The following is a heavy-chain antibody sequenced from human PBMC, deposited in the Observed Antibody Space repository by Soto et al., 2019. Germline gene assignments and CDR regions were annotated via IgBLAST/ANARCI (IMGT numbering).Heavy chain of an antibody. J-gene: IGHJ3*02. CDR2: IYYSGST. CDR1: GGSIISYY. D-gene: IGHD6-13*01. Sequence: KASETLSLTCTVSGGSIISYYCSFIRHPPGKGLEWIGYIYYSGSTNYNPSLKSRVTISVDTSKNQFSLKLSSVTAADTAVYYCAGYSSSWYSDAFDIWGQGTMVTVSS. CDR3: AGYSSSWYSDAFDI. V-gene: IGHV4-59*01.